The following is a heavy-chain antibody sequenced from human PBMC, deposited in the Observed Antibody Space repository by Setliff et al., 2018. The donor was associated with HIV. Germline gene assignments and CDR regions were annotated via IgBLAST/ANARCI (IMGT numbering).Heavy chain of an antibody. CDR1: GDTLSSYS. J-gene: IGHJ4*02. CDR2: IIPLVGLA. CDR3: VRDPWGSGSFGSIHF. Sequence: GASVKVSCKASGDTLSSYSISWVRQAPGQGLEWMGAIIPLVGLADYAQKFQGRLTLTGDKSTNIVYMDLSSLTFEDTAVYFCVRDPWGSGSFGSIHFWGPGTLVTV. V-gene: IGHV1-69*10. D-gene: IGHD3-10*01.